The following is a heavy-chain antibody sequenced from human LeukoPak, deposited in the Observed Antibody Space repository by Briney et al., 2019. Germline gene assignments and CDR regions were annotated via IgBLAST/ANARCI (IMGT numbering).Heavy chain of an antibody. CDR3: AKQGWLGYCSSTSCYNFDY. Sequence: PGGSLRLSCAASGFSFNRYAMSWVRQAPGKGLEWVSAISGSADSTYYADSVKGRFTISRDNSKNTLFLQMSSLRAEDTALYYCAKQGWLGYCSSTSCYNFDYWGQGTLVTVSS. CDR1: GFSFNRYA. J-gene: IGHJ4*02. D-gene: IGHD2-2*01. CDR2: ISGSADST. V-gene: IGHV3-23*01.